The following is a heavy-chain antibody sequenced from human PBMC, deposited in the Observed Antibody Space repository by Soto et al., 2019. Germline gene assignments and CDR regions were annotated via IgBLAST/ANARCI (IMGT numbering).Heavy chain of an antibody. V-gene: IGHV4-30-4*01. D-gene: IGHD4-17*01. CDR1: GGSISSDPYD. Sequence: SETLSLTCTVSGGSISSDPYDWIWIRQAPGKGLEWIANIYYSGTTHYNPSLNNRGTISVDKSKNQFFLSLRSVTVADTAVYYCAYGRGPQSEFWGRGTLVTSLL. J-gene: IGHJ4*02. CDR3: AYGRGPQSEF. CDR2: IYYSGTT.